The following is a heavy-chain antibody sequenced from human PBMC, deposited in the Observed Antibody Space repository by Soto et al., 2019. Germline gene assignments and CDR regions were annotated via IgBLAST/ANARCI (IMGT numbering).Heavy chain of an antibody. J-gene: IGHJ4*02. CDR1: GFTFSGFD. Sequence: EVQLVESGGNLVQPGGSLRLSCAASGFTFSGFDMHWVRQPTGKGLEWVSTIGTAGDTYYAVSVKGRFTISRDKAKNPLSLQIISLRAGDTTVYFCARGQEVGAHFFDSWGQGTQVTVSS. V-gene: IGHV3-13*01. D-gene: IGHD2-15*01. CDR3: ARGQEVGAHFFDS. CDR2: IGTAGDT.